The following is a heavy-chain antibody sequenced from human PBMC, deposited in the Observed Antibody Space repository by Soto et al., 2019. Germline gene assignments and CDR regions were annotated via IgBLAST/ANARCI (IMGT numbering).Heavy chain of an antibody. J-gene: IGHJ4*02. CDR2: VFYSGHS. CDR3: AKSLNKEDDPFDY. V-gene: IGHV4-39*02. Sequence: SETLSLTCTVSGCSISTNSYYWGWIRQAPGKGLEWVGSVFYSGHSDYNPSLKSRVSISVDTARNHFSLKLSSVTAADTAVHYCAKSLNKEDDPFDYRGQGSLVTVSS. CDR1: GCSISTNSYY. D-gene: IGHD2-15*01.